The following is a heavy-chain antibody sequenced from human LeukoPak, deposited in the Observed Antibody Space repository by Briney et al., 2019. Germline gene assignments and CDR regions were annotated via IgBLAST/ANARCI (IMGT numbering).Heavy chain of an antibody. V-gene: IGHV5-51*01. D-gene: IGHD6-13*01. J-gene: IGHJ4*02. CDR2: INPGDSDT. Sequence: GESLKISCKGSGYSFTTYYIGWVRQMPGKGLEWMGIINPGDSDTRYSPSFQGQVTISADNSISTAYLQWSSLKASDTAMYYCARTGTYAEFDSWGQGSLVTVSS. CDR1: GYSFTTYY. CDR3: ARTGTYAEFDS.